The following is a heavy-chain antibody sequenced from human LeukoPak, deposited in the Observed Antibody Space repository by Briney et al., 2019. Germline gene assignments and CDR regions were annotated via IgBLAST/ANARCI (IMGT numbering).Heavy chain of an antibody. CDR2: IHHSGST. V-gene: IGHV4-34*01. D-gene: IGHD5-18*01. CDR3: ARGRAYSYGPDY. CDR1: GGSLSGYY. J-gene: IGHJ4*02. Sequence: SETLSLTCAVYGGSLSGYYWSWIRQPPGKGLEWVGEIHHSGSTNYNPSLKSRVTISVDTSKNQFSLKLSSVTAADTAVYYCARGRAYSYGPDYWGQGTLVTVSS.